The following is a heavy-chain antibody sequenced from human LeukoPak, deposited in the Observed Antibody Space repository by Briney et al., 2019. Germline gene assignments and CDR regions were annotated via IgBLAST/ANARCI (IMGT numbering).Heavy chain of an antibody. CDR3: ARGWCLWGDY. J-gene: IGHJ4*02. CDR1: GYTFTGYY. Sequence: ASVKVSCKASGYTFTGYYMHWVRQAPGQGLKWMEWINPNSGGTKYAQKFQGRVTMTRDTSMSTAYMELSRLSSDDTAVYYCARGWCLWGDYWGQGTLLTVSS. CDR2: INPNSGGT. D-gene: IGHD3-16*01. V-gene: IGHV1-2*02.